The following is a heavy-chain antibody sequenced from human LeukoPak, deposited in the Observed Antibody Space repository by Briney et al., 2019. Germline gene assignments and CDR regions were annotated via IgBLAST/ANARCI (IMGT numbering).Heavy chain of an antibody. CDR2: IKHDGSEK. J-gene: IGHJ4*02. Sequence: GGSLRLSCAASGFTFRDYWLSWVRQAPGKGLEWVANIKHDGSEKNYMDSVKGRFTISRDNAKNSLYLQMNSLRDEDTAVYYCARGTHYYGTGSQNDYWGQGSLVTVSS. D-gene: IGHD3-10*01. V-gene: IGHV3-7*01. CDR1: GFTFRDYW. CDR3: ARGTHYYGTGSQNDY.